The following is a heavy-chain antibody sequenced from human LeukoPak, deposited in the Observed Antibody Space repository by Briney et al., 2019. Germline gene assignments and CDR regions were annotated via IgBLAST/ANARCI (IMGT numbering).Heavy chain of an antibody. Sequence: GASVKVSCKASGYTFTGYYMHWVRQAPGQGLEWMGGIIPIFGTANYAQKFQGRVTITADESTSTAYMELSSLRSEDTAVYYCARRRGYSYGSLDYWGQGTLVTVSS. CDR3: ARRRGYSYGSLDY. D-gene: IGHD5-18*01. CDR2: IIPIFGTA. CDR1: GYTFTGYY. V-gene: IGHV1-69*13. J-gene: IGHJ4*02.